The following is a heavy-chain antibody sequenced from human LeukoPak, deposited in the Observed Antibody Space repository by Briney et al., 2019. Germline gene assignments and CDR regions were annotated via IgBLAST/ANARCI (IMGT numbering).Heavy chain of an antibody. CDR1: GYTFTGYC. D-gene: IGHD6-19*01. CDR2: INPNSGGT. Sequence: GASVKVSCKASGYTFTGYCMHWVRQAPGQGLEWMGWINPNSGGTNYAQKFQGRVTMTRDTSISTAYMELSRLRSDDTAVYYCARDKPSSSGISSDYWGQGTLVTVSS. V-gene: IGHV1-2*02. CDR3: ARDKPSSSGISSDY. J-gene: IGHJ4*02.